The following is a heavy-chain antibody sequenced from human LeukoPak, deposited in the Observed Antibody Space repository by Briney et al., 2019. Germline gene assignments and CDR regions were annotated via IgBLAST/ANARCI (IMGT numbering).Heavy chain of an antibody. CDR2: VNSEGRST. Sequence: GGSLRLSCAASGFSFSSYWMHWVRQAPGKGPVWVSRVNSEGRSTTYADSVKGRFTISRDSAKNTLYLQMNSLRVEDTAVYYCARADGYCSGGGCQSYYYYGMDVWGQGTTVTVSS. CDR3: ARADGYCSGGGCQSYYYYGMDV. J-gene: IGHJ6*02. CDR1: GFSFSSYW. D-gene: IGHD2-15*01. V-gene: IGHV3-74*01.